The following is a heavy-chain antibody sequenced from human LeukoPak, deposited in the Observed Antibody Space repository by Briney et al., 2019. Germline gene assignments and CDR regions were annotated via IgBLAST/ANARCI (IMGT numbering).Heavy chain of an antibody. D-gene: IGHD3-22*01. J-gene: IGHJ4*02. Sequence: SETLSLTCTVSGASISSGGYYWSWIRQHPGKGLEWIGYIYYSGGTYYNPSIKSRLTISIDTSKNQFSLKLSSVTAADTAVYYCARGYYDSSCYYGTNYFDYWGQGTLVTVSS. CDR1: GASISSGGYY. CDR2: IYYSGGT. CDR3: ARGYYDSSCYYGTNYFDY. V-gene: IGHV4-31*03.